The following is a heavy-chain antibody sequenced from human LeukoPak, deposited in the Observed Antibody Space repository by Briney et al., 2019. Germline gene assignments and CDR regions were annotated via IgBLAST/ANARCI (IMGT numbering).Heavy chain of an antibody. V-gene: IGHV3-7*01. D-gene: IGHD3-3*01. CDR1: GFTFSYDW. CDR3: ARDAYDDASES. CDR2: LRPDGRDK. Sequence: PGGSLRLSCAASGFTFSYDWMTWVRQAPGKGLEWVANLRPDGRDKYYADSVKGRFTISRDNVKNSLYLQMNGLRADDTAIYYCARDAYDDASESWGQGTLVTVSS. J-gene: IGHJ5*02.